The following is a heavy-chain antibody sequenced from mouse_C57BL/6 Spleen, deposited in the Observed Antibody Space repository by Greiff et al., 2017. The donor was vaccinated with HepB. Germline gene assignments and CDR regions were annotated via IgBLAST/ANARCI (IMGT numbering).Heavy chain of an antibody. Sequence: QVHVKQPGAELVKPGASVKLSCKASGYTFTSYWMHWVKQRPGRGLEWIGRIDPNSGGTKYNEKFKSKATLTVDKPSSTAYMQLSSLTSEDSAVYYCARWWYGITHYYAMDYWGQGTSVTVSS. J-gene: IGHJ4*01. V-gene: IGHV1-72*01. D-gene: IGHD1-1*02. CDR3: ARWWYGITHYYAMDY. CDR1: GYTFTSYW. CDR2: IDPNSGGT.